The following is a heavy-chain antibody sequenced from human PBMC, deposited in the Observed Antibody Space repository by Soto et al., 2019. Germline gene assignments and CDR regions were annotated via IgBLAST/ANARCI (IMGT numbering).Heavy chain of an antibody. V-gene: IGHV4-34*01. D-gene: IGHD3-3*01. CDR3: ASENFGVVIIPSTYYFDY. J-gene: IGHJ4*02. CDR1: GGSFSGYY. Sequence: QVQLQQWGAGLLKPSETLSLTCAVYGGSFSGYYWSCIRQPPWKGLEWIVEINHSGSTNYNPSLTSPIPISVDTSKNQCTLKLSSVTAAHTAVYYCASENFGVVIIPSTYYFDYWGQGTPVTVSS. CDR2: INHSGST.